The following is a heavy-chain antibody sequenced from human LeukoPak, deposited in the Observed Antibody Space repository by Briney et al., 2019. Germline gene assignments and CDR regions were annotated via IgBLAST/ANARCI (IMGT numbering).Heavy chain of an antibody. J-gene: IGHJ6*03. CDR1: GGSISSYY. V-gene: IGHV4-59*08. CDR2: IYYSGST. D-gene: IGHD4-17*01. CDR3: ARRPTTVTTGYYYYYMDV. Sequence: PSETLSLTCTVSGGSISSYYWSWIRQPPGKGLEWIGYIYYSGSTNYNPSLKSRVTTSVDTSKNQFSLKLSSVTAADTAVYYCARRPTTVTTGYYYYYMDVWGKGTTVTVSS.